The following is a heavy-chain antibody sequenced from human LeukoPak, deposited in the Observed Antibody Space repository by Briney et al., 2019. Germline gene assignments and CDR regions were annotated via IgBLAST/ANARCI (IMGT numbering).Heavy chain of an antibody. V-gene: IGHV4-4*07. D-gene: IGHD6-19*01. CDR3: AGERGEEYSSGWYKTNFFYN. Sequence: SETLSLTCTVSGGSISSYYWSWIRQPAGKGLEWIATGDYSGGTYYNPSLESRVAISADMSKNQISLQLTSVTGADTAVYYCAGERGEEYSSGWYKTNFFYNWGQGVRVTVSS. CDR1: GGSISSYY. J-gene: IGHJ4*02. CDR2: GDYSGGT.